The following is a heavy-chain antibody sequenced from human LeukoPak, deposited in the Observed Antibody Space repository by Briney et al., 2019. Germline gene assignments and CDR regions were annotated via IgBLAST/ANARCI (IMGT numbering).Heavy chain of an antibody. CDR3: ARGAAAGKGPYSWFDP. CDR1: GFTFSSYW. Sequence: HPGGSLRLSCAASGFTFSSYWMHWVRQAPGKGLVWVSRINSDGSSTSYADSVKGRFTISRDNSKNTLYLQMNSLRTEDTAVYYCARGAAAGKGPYSWFDPWGQGTLVTVSS. J-gene: IGHJ5*02. V-gene: IGHV3-74*01. CDR2: INSDGSST. D-gene: IGHD6-13*01.